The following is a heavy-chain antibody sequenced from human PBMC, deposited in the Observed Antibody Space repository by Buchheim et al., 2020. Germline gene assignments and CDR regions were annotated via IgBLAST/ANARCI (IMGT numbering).Heavy chain of an antibody. CDR1: GDSISSGNW. D-gene: IGHD3-22*01. CDR3: ARYTYYYESSGFYHYWYFDV. Sequence: QVQLQESGPGLVKPSGTLSLTCGVSGDSISSGNWWSWVRQPPGKGLEWIGEIYHSGNIDYNPSLKSRVTLSMDKTKNQFSLKLTSVTAADTAVDYCARYTYYYESSGFYHYWYFDVWGRGTL. CDR2: IYHSGNI. J-gene: IGHJ2*01. V-gene: IGHV4-4*02.